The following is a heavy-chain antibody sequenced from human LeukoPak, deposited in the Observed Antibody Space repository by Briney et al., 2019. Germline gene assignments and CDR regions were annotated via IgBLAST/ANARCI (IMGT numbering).Heavy chain of an antibody. Sequence: GGSLRLSCAASGFTFSSYGMHWVRQAPGKGLEWVAVISYDGSNKYYADSVKGRFTISRDNSKNTLYLQMNSLRAEGTAVYYCATEVEMAAINYFDYWGQGTLVTVSS. J-gene: IGHJ4*02. CDR3: ATEVEMAAINYFDY. V-gene: IGHV3-30*03. CDR2: ISYDGSNK. D-gene: IGHD5-24*01. CDR1: GFTFSSYG.